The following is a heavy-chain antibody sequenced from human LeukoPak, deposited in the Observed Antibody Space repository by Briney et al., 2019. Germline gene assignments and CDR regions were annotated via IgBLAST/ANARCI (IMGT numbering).Heavy chain of an antibody. CDR2: IYHSGST. CDR3: AGDRRGSQQAFDY. D-gene: IGHD1-26*01. V-gene: IGHV4-4*02. Sequence: SETLSLTCAVSGGSISSSNWWSWVRQPPGKGLEWIGEIYHSGSTNYNPSLKSRVTISVDKSKNQFSLKLSSVTAADPAVYYCAGDRRGSQQAFDYWGQGTLVTVSS. CDR1: GGSISSSNW. J-gene: IGHJ4*02.